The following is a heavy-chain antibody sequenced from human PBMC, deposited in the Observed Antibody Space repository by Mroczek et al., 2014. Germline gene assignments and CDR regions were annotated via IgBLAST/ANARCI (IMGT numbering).Heavy chain of an antibody. Sequence: QVQLQHGAAGLLKPSETLSLTCAVYGGSFSGYYWSWIRQPPGKGLEWIGEINHSGSTNYNPSLKSRVTISVDTSKNQFSLKLSSVTAADTAVYYCARAAGYCSGGSCYWIGYYYGMDVWGQGTTVTVSS. CDR1: GGSFSGYY. CDR2: INHSGST. V-gene: IGHV4-34*01. D-gene: IGHD2-15*01. CDR3: ARAAGYCSGGSCYWIGYYYGMDV. J-gene: IGHJ6*02.